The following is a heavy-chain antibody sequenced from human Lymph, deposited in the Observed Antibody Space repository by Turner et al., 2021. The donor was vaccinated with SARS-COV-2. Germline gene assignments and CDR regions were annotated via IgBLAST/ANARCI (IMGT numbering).Heavy chain of an antibody. CDR1: GVTFSTYS. CDR2: FSSSSSYI. Sequence: EVQLVESGGGLVKPGGSLRLSCAASGVTFSTYSMNWVRQAPGKGLEWISSFSSSSSYIYYADSVKGRFTISRDDAKNSLYLQMNGLRAEDTAVYYCARDIPTTADYFDYWGQGTLVTVSS. V-gene: IGHV3-21*01. CDR3: ARDIPTTADYFDY. J-gene: IGHJ4*02. D-gene: IGHD4-17*01.